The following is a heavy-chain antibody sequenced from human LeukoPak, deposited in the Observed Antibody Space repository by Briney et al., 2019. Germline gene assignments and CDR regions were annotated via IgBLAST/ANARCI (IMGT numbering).Heavy chain of an antibody. CDR3: AKDRTIYDFWSGYYSPFCFDY. CDR2: IWYDGSNK. Sequence: GRSLRLSCAASGFTFSSYGMHWVRQAPGKGLEWVAVIWYDGSNKYYADSVKGRFTISRDNSKNTLYLQMNSLRAEDTAVYYCAKDRTIYDFWSGYYSPFCFDYWGQGTLVTASS. V-gene: IGHV3-33*06. CDR1: GFTFSSYG. D-gene: IGHD3-3*01. J-gene: IGHJ4*02.